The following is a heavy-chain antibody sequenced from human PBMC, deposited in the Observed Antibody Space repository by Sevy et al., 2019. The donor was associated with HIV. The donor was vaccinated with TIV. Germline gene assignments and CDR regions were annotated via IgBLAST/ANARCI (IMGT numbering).Heavy chain of an antibody. Sequence: SETLSLTCTVSGGSISSGGYYWSWIRQHPGKGLEWIGYIYYSGSTYYNPSLKSRVTISVDTSKNHFSLKRSSVTAADTAVYYCARDRGYCSSTSCQDAFDIWGQGTMVTVSS. CDR3: ARDRGYCSSTSCQDAFDI. J-gene: IGHJ3*02. CDR2: IYYSGST. CDR1: GGSISSGGYY. D-gene: IGHD2-2*03. V-gene: IGHV4-31*03.